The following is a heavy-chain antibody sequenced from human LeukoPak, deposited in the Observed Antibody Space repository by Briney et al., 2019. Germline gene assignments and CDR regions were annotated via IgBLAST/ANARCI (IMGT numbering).Heavy chain of an antibody. CDR3: ARHRKGYYYYYMDV. J-gene: IGHJ6*03. Sequence: SETLPLTCAVYGGSFSGYYWSWIRQPPGKGLEWIGEINHSGSTYYNPSLKSRVTISVDTSKNQFSLKLSSVTAADTAVYYCARHRKGYYYYYMDVWGKGTTVTISS. D-gene: IGHD1-14*01. V-gene: IGHV4-34*01. CDR2: INHSGST. CDR1: GGSFSGYY.